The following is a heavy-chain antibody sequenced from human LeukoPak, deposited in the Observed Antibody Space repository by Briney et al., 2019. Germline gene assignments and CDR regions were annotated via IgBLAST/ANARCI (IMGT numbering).Heavy chain of an antibody. V-gene: IGHV3-23*01. J-gene: IGHJ4*02. Sequence: GGSLRLTCAASGFTFSNYAMTWVRQAPEKGLKWVSSTSVSGGGTYYEDSVKGRFTISRDNSKNTLYLQMNSLRAEDTAVYYCAKDSRPGSYYPTGDEYWGQGILVTVSS. CDR3: AKDSRPGSYYPTGDEY. CDR2: TSVSGGGT. CDR1: GFTFSNYA. D-gene: IGHD3-10*01.